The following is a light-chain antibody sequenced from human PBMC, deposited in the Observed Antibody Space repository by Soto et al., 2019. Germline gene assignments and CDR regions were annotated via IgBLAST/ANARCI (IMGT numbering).Light chain of an antibody. V-gene: IGKV3-15*01. J-gene: IGKJ1*01. CDR2: GAS. CDR3: QQYNNWPPWT. Sequence: EIVLTQSPATLSLSPGERATHSCRASQSVSSYLAWYQQKPGQAPRLLIYGASTRATGIPARFSGSGSGTEFTLTISSLQSEDFAVYYCQQYNNWPPWTFGQGTKVDIK. CDR1: QSVSSY.